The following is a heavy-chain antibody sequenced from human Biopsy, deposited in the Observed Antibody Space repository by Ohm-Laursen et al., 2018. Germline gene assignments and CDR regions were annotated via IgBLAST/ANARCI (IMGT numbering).Heavy chain of an antibody. D-gene: IGHD6-19*01. V-gene: IGHV1-46*01. CDR1: GYSFTSYY. CDR3: ARNTGWYGDLYYFDY. Sequence: GSSVKVSCNASGYSFTSYYMHWVRQAPGQGLEWMGMINPSGSTTSYPQIFQDRVTMTRDTSKSTVYMELSSLRSADTAVYFCARNTGWYGDLYYFDYWGQGTLVTVSS. J-gene: IGHJ4*02. CDR2: INPSGSTT.